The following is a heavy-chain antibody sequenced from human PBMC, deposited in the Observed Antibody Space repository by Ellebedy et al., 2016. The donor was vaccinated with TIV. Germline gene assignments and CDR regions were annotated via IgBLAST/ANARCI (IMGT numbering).Heavy chain of an antibody. Sequence: ASVKVSCKASGYTFSSYDINWVRQATGQGLEWMGWMNPNSDNTGYAQKFQGRVTITRDTSISTAYMELSSLTSEDTAVYYCARAHSNCYDYWGQGTLVAVSS. J-gene: IGHJ4*02. V-gene: IGHV1-8*03. CDR3: ARAHSNCYDY. D-gene: IGHD6-13*01. CDR1: GYTFSSYD. CDR2: MNPNSDNT.